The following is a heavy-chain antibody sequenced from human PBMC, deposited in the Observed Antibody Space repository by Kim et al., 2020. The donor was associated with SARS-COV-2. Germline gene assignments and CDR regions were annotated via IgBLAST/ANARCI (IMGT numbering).Heavy chain of an antibody. CDR3: TTFVVRGVMDVDY. CDR1: GFTFSNAW. D-gene: IGHD3-10*01. Sequence: GGSLRLSCAASGFTFSNAWMSWVRQAPGKGLEWVGRIKSKTDGGTTDYAAPVKGRFTISRDDSKNTLYLQMNSLKTEDTAVYYCTTFVVRGVMDVDYWGQGTLVTVSS. J-gene: IGHJ4*02. V-gene: IGHV3-15*01. CDR2: IKSKTDGGTT.